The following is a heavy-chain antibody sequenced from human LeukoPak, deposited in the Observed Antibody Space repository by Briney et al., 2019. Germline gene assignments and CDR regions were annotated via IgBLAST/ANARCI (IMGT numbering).Heavy chain of an antibody. CDR3: AGFSHKGV. J-gene: IGHJ6*02. Sequence: GGSLRLSCAASGFTVSNNYMSWVREAPGKGLEWVALIYSGGSTYYADFVKGRFTISRDNSKNTLYLQMSSLRAEDTAVYYCAGFSHKGVWGQGTTVTVSS. V-gene: IGHV3-66*01. CDR2: IYSGGST. CDR1: GFTVSNNY.